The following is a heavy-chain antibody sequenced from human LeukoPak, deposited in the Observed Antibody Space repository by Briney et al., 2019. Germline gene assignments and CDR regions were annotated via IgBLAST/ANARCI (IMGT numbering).Heavy chain of an antibody. Sequence: GASVKVSCKASGYSFVLHGISWVRQAPGQGLEWMGWISTYDGNTEYAQNFQGRVSMTIDTSTSTAYMDLRSLRSDDTAVYFCVRGGYYYGSGSYYNNWFDPWGQGTLVTVSS. J-gene: IGHJ5*02. V-gene: IGHV1-18*01. D-gene: IGHD3-10*01. CDR1: GYSFVLHG. CDR2: ISTYDGNT. CDR3: VRGGYYYGSGSYYNNWFDP.